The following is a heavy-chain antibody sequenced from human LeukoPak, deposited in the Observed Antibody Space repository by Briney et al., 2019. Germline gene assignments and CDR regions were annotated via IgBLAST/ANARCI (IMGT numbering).Heavy chain of an antibody. J-gene: IGHJ3*02. D-gene: IGHD1-26*01. V-gene: IGHV4-61*02. CDR3: ARGGAGLWVVAFDI. CDR1: GGSISSGSYY. CDR2: IYTSGST. Sequence: SETLSLTCTVSGGSISSGSYYWSWIRQPAGKGLEWIGRIYTSGSTNYNPSLKSRVTMSVDTSKNQFSLKLSSVTAADTAVYYCARGGAGLWVVAFDIWGQGTMVTVSS.